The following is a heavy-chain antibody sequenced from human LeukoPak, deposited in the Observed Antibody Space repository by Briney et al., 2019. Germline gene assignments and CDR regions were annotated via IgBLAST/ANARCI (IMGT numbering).Heavy chain of an antibody. V-gene: IGHV3-33*06. CDR1: GFTFSSYG. J-gene: IGHJ4*02. CDR3: AKDRSYGYYFDY. D-gene: IGHD5-18*01. CDR2: IWYDGSNK. Sequence: GGSLRLSCAASGFTFSSYGMHRVRQAPGKGLEWVAVIWYDGSNKYYADSVKGRFTISRDNSKNTLYLQMNSLRAEDTAVYYCAKDRSYGYYFDYWGQGTLVTVSS.